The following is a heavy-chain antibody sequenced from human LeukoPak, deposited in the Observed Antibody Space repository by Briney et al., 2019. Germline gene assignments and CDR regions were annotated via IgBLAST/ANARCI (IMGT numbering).Heavy chain of an antibody. CDR1: GGSISGYY. D-gene: IGHD6-19*01. CDR2: IYYSEST. V-gene: IGHV4-59*01. CDR3: AGLEYSSGWYAFDI. Sequence: SETLSLTCTVSGGSISGYYWSWIRQPPGKGLEWIGYIYYSESTNYNPSLKSRITISVDASKNQFSLKLSSVTAADTAVYYCAGLEYSSGWYAFDIWGQGTMVTVSS. J-gene: IGHJ3*02.